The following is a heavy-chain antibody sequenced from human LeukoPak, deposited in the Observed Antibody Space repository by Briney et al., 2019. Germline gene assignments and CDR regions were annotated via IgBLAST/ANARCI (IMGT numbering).Heavy chain of an antibody. CDR1: GLIVTRNY. D-gene: IGHD4-23*01. Sequence: GGSLRLSCAASGLIVTRNYMSWVRQAPGKGLEWVSVVYSSGSVFYADSVKGRFTISRDNSKNTLNLQMTNLRPEDTAVYYCAGGATVVTLDYWVQGTLGTVSS. CDR2: VYSSGSV. J-gene: IGHJ4*02. V-gene: IGHV3-66*02. CDR3: AGGATVVTLDY.